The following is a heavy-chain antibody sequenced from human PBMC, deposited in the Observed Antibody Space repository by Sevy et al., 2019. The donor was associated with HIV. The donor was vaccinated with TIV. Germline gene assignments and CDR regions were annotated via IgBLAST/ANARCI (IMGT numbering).Heavy chain of an antibody. J-gene: IGHJ6*02. CDR3: AREAGGYDYDYGLDV. D-gene: IGHD5-12*01. Sequence: SETLSLTCSVSGGTIVSSGHYWGWIRQTPGKGLEWIGSIYSNGHTYYNPSLKSRLTISIDTSKNQFSLNLGSVTAADTGLYFCAREAGGYDYDYGLDVWGQGTTVTVSS. CDR1: GGTIVSSGHY. CDR2: IYSNGHT. V-gene: IGHV4-39*02.